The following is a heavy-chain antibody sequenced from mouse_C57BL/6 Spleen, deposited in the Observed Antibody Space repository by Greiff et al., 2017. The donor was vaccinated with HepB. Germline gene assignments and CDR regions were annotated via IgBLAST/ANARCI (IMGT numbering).Heavy chain of an antibody. Sequence: VQLQQSGAELVKPGASVKISCKASGYAFSSYWMNWVKQRPGKGLEWIGQIYPGDGDTNYNGKFKGKATLTADKSSSTAYMQLSSLTSEDSAVYFCARASYEYDGRYFDVWGTGTTVTVSS. J-gene: IGHJ1*03. CDR3: ARASYEYDGRYFDV. D-gene: IGHD2-4*01. CDR2: IYPGDGDT. CDR1: GYAFSSYW. V-gene: IGHV1-80*01.